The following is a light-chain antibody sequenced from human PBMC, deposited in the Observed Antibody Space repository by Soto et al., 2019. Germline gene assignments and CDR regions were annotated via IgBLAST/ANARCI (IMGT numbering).Light chain of an antibody. CDR1: QSISSN. V-gene: IGKV3-15*01. J-gene: IGKJ1*01. Sequence: EIVLTQSPGTLSVSPGERATLSCRASQSISSNLVWYQQKPGQAPRLLIYGASTRATGVPERFSGSGSGTDFTLTISRLQSEDFAVYYCQQYSNWPSRTFGQGTKVDIK. CDR3: QQYSNWPSRT. CDR2: GAS.